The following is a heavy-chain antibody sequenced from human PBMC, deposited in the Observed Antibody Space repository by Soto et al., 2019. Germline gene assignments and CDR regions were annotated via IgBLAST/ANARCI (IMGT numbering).Heavy chain of an antibody. J-gene: IGHJ4*02. CDR2: ISHTGSPI. CDR3: ATRARANIH. CDR1: GFIFSDYY. Sequence: QVQLVEFGGGLVKPGGSLRLSCAASGFIFSDYYMSWIRQAPGKGPEWVSYISHTGSPIYYADSVNGRFTVSRDNAKNSLYLQMNSLRAEDTAVYYCATRARANIHWGPGTLVTVSS. V-gene: IGHV3-11*01. D-gene: IGHD2-8*01.